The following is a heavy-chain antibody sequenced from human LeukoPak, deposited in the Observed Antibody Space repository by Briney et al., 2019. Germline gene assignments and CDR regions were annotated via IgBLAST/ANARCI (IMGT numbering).Heavy chain of an antibody. D-gene: IGHD1-1*01. J-gene: IGHJ4*02. CDR3: EGADREEAYNHRIDY. V-gene: IGHV4-39*01. CDR2: IFYSGDT. Sequence: PSETLSLTCTVSVGSISSSSYYWGWIRQSPGQGLEWIGSIFYSGDTYYNPSLKSRVTISVDTSKNQFSLKVTSVTAADTAVYYCEGADREEAYNHRIDYWGQGTLVTVSS. CDR1: VGSISSSSYY.